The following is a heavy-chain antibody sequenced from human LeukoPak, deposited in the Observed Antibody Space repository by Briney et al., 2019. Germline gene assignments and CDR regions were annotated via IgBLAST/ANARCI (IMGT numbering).Heavy chain of an antibody. CDR2: IWFDGSNE. CDR1: GFALSSFG. Sequence: PGGSLGLSCAASGFALSSFGMHWVRQASGKGLEWVAVIWFDGSNEYFADSVKGRFTISRDNSKNTVYLQMNSLRADDTAVYYCARGSPPSHPLDYWGQGTLVTVSS. CDR3: ARGSPPSHPLDY. J-gene: IGHJ4*02. V-gene: IGHV3-33*01.